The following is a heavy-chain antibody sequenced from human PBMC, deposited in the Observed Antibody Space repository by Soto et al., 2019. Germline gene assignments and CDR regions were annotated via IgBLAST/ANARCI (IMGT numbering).Heavy chain of an antibody. CDR1: GYSFTKYW. J-gene: IGHJ6*02. CDR2: IDPSDSYI. Sequence: GESLKISCKGSGYSFTKYWISWVRQMPGKGLEWMGRIDPSDSYINYSPSFQGHVTVSADKSINTAYLQWSSLRASDTAIYYCARHYICRGGDCYYYGMDVWGQGTTVTVSS. CDR3: ARHYICRGGDCYYYGMDV. D-gene: IGHD3-16*01. V-gene: IGHV5-10-1*01.